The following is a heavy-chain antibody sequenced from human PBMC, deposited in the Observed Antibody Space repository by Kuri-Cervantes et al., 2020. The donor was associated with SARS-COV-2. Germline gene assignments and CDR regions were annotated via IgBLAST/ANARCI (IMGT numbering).Heavy chain of an antibody. D-gene: IGHD3-22*01. CDR2: ISYDGSNK. CDR1: GFTFSSYA. J-gene: IGHJ5*02. Sequence: GESLKISCAASGFTFSSYAMHWVRQAPGKGLEWVAVISYDGSNKYYADSVKGRFTISRDNSKNTLYLQMNSLRAEDTAVYYCARAYYYDSSGYYSNWFDPWGQGTLVTVSS. V-gene: IGHV3-30*04. CDR3: ARAYYYDSSGYYSNWFDP.